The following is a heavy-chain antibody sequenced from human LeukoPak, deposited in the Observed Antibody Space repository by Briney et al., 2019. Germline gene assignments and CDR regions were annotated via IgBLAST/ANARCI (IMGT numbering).Heavy chain of an antibody. CDR3: ARGSSGWYRE. J-gene: IGHJ4*02. D-gene: IGHD6-19*01. Sequence: SQTLSLTCAVSGGSISSGGYSWSWIRQPPGKGLEWIGYIYHSGSTYYNPSLKSRVTISVDTSKNQFSLKLSSVTAADTAVYYCARGSSGWYREWGQGTLVTVSS. CDR1: GGSISSGGYS. CDR2: IYHSGST. V-gene: IGHV4-30-2*01.